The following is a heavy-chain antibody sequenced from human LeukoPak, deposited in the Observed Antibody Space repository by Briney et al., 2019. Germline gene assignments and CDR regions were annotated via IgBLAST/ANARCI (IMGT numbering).Heavy chain of an antibody. CDR2: MNPNSGNT. Sequence: ASVKVSCKASGYTFTSYDINWVRQATGQGLEWMGWMNPNSGNTGYAQKFQGRVTITRNTSISTAYVELSSLRSEDTAVYYCARAPWALGYSYGSDYWGQGTLVTVSS. D-gene: IGHD5-18*01. CDR3: ARAPWALGYSYGSDY. V-gene: IGHV1-8*03. CDR1: GYTFTSYD. J-gene: IGHJ4*02.